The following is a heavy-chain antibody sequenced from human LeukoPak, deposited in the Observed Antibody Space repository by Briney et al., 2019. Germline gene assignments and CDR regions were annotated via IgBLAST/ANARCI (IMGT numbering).Heavy chain of an antibody. CDR2: ISYDGSNK. CDR3: ARGGDGYNSMPFDY. CDR1: GFTFSSYG. J-gene: IGHJ4*02. Sequence: GGSLRLSCAASGFTFSSYGMHWVRQAPGKGLEWVAVISYDGSNKYYADSVKGRFTISRDNSKNTLYLQMNSLRAEDTAVYYCARGGDGYNSMPFDYWGQGTLVTVSS. V-gene: IGHV3-30*03. D-gene: IGHD5-24*01.